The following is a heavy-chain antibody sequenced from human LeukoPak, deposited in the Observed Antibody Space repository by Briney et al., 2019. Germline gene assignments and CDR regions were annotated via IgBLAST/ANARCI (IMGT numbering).Heavy chain of an antibody. CDR1: GGSISSYY. V-gene: IGHV4-59*01. CDR3: ARGSSGYYYGY. Sequence: SETLSLTCTVSGGSISSYYWSWIRQPPGKGLEWIGYIYYSGSTNYNPSLRSRVTISVDTSKNQFSLKLSSVTAADTAVYYCARGSSGYYYGYWGQGTLVTVSS. D-gene: IGHD3-22*01. J-gene: IGHJ4*02. CDR2: IYYSGST.